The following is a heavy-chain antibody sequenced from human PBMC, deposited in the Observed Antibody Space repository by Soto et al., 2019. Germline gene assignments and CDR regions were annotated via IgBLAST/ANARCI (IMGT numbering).Heavy chain of an antibody. D-gene: IGHD3-9*01. Sequence: SETLSLTCTVSGGSISSYYWSWIRQPPGKGLEWIGYIYYSGSTNYNPSLKSRVTISVDTSKNQFSLKLSSVTAADTAVYYCARDSPLRYFDWLPGGFDPWGQGTLVTVS. CDR1: GGSISSYY. V-gene: IGHV4-59*01. CDR3: ARDSPLRYFDWLPGGFDP. CDR2: IYYSGST. J-gene: IGHJ5*02.